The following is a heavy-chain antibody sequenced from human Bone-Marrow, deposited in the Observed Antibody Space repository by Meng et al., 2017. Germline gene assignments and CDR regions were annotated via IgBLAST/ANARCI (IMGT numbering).Heavy chain of an antibody. CDR2: IWYDGSNK. CDR1: GFTFSSYG. Sequence: GGSLRLSCAASGFTFSSYGMHWVRQAPGKGLEWVAVIWYDGSNKYYEDSVKGRFTISRDNSKNTLYLQMNSLRAEDTAVYYCARPMWQLVQAALDYWGQGTLVTVSS. D-gene: IGHD6-13*01. J-gene: IGHJ4*02. V-gene: IGHV3-33*01. CDR3: ARPMWQLVQAALDY.